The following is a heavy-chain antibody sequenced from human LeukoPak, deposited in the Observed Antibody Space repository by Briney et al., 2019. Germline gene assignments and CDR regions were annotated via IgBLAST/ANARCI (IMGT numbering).Heavy chain of an antibody. CDR3: ARVYCSGGSCYGEDY. Sequence: AASVKVSCKASGYTFTGYYMHWVRQAPGQGLEWMGWINPNSGGTNYAQKFQGRVTMTRDTSISTAYMELSSLRSEDTAVYYCARVYCSGGSCYGEDYWGQGTLVTVSS. CDR1: GYTFTGYY. D-gene: IGHD2-15*01. V-gene: IGHV1-2*02. J-gene: IGHJ4*02. CDR2: INPNSGGT.